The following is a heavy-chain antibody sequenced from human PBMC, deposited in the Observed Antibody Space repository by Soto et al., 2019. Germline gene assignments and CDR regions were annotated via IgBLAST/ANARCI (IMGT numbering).Heavy chain of an antibody. CDR3: ARDLPSSSWYYFDY. CDR2: IYYSGST. J-gene: IGHJ4*02. D-gene: IGHD6-13*01. CDR1: GGSVSSGSYY. V-gene: IGHV4-61*01. Sequence: NPSETLSLTCTVSGGSVSSGSYYWSWIRQPPGKGLEWIGYIYYSGSTNYNPSLKSRVTISVDTSKNQFSLKLSSVTAADTAVYYCARDLPSSSWYYFDYWGQGTLVTVSS.